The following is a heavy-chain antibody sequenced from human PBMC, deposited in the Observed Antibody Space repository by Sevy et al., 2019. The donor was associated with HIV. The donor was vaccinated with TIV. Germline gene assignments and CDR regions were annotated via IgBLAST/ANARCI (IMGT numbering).Heavy chain of an antibody. CDR2: ISYDGSNK. CDR3: LRDERHGLPDY. CDR1: GFMFSDYS. J-gene: IGHJ4*02. V-gene: IGHV3-30-3*01. Sequence: GGCLRLSCAVSGFMFSDYSMHWIRQAPGKGLEWVTLISYDGSNKFYAGSVQGRFTISRDNSKNILFLQMNSVRDEDTAVYYCLRDERHGLPDYWGQGTLVTVSS.